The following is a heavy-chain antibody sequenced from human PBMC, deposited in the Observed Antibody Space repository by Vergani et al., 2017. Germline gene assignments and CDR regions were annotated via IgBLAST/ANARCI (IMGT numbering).Heavy chain of an antibody. J-gene: IGHJ6*03. CDR1: GGSISSGGYY. D-gene: IGHD6-13*01. CDR2: IYYSGST. Sequence: QVQLQESGPGLVKPSQTLSLTCTVSGGSISSGGYYWSWIRQHPGKGLEWIGYIYYSGSTNYNPSLKSRVTISLDTSTKQFSLKLKSVSAADTAVYYCARVPLRIAAAGKPYYYYYYMDVWGKGTTVTVSS. CDR3: ARVPLRIAAAGKPYYYYYYMDV. V-gene: IGHV4-31*03.